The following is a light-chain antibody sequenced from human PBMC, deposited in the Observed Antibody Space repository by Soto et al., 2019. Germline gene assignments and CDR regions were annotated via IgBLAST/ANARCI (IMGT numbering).Light chain of an antibody. CDR1: SSSIGAGYG. V-gene: IGLV1-40*01. J-gene: IGLJ6*01. Sequence: QSVLTQPPSVSGAPGQRVTISCTGSSSSIGAGYGVHWYQQIPGTAPKLLIYGNSDRPSGVPDRFSGSKSGTSASLAITGLQAEDEADYYCQSYDGRLSGLVFGGGTKVTVL. CDR2: GNS. CDR3: QSYDGRLSGLV.